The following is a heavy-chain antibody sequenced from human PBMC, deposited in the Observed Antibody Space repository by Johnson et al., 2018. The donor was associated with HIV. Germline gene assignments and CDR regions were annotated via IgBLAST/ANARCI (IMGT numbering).Heavy chain of an antibody. J-gene: IGHJ3*02. V-gene: IGHV3-66*03. CDR1: GLIVSSSY. CDR3: ARDRGAFDI. Sequence: VQLAESGGGLIQPGGSLRLSCAASGLIVSSSYMTLVRQGPGKGLEWVSVIYSGGNTYYADSVRGRFTLSRDNSKNTVYLQMNSLIAEDTAVYYCARDRGAFDIWGQGTMVIVSS. CDR2: IYSGGNT.